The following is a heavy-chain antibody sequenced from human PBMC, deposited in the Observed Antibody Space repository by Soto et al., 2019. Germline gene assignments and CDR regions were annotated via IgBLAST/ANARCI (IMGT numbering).Heavy chain of an antibody. CDR3: AREGIAVAGDPGAAFDI. J-gene: IGHJ3*02. CDR2: ISYDGSDK. Sequence: QVQLVESGGGVVQPGRSLRLSCAASGFTFNSYAMHWVRQAPGKGLEWVAFISYDGSDKYFADSVKGRFTISRDNSKNTLDLHMNSLRAEDTAVYYWAREGIAVAGDPGAAFDIWGRGTMVTVCS. CDR1: GFTFNSYA. D-gene: IGHD6-19*01. V-gene: IGHV3-30-3*01.